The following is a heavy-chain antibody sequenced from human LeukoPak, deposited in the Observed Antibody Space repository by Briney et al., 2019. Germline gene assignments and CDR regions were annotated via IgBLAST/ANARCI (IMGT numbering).Heavy chain of an antibody. Sequence: SETLSLTCTVSGGSISSYYWSLLRQPPGKGLEWIGYIYYSGSTNYNPSLKSRVTISVDTSKNQFSLKLSSVTAADTAVYYCARVRGSAEFNYMDVWGKGTTVTVSS. V-gene: IGHV4-59*01. CDR2: IYYSGST. D-gene: IGHD2-15*01. J-gene: IGHJ6*03. CDR3: ARVRGSAEFNYMDV. CDR1: GGSISSYY.